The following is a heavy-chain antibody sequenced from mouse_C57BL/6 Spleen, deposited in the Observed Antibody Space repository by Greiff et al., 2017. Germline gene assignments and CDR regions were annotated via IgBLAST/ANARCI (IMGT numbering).Heavy chain of an antibody. J-gene: IGHJ2*01. CDR3: ARYMATTVVADY. CDR2: IRNKANGYST. V-gene: IGHV7-3*01. D-gene: IGHD1-1*01. CDR1: GFTFTDYY. Sequence: EVMLVESGGGLVQPGGSLSLSCAASGFTFTDYYMCWVRQPPGKALEWLGFIRNKANGYSTEYSASVKGRFTISSDNSRSILYLQMNALRAEDSATYYCARYMATTVVADYWGQGTTRTVSS.